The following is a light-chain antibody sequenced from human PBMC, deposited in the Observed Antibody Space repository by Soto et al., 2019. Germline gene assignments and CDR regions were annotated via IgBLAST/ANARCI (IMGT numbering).Light chain of an antibody. Sequence: QSVLTQPPSASGSPGQSVAISCTGTSSDVGGYDYVSWYQQHPGKAPKLMIYDVSKRPSGVPDRFSGSKSGNTASLTVSGLQAEDEADYYCSSYAGTYIVFGTGTKATV. V-gene: IGLV2-8*01. CDR1: SSDVGGYDY. CDR2: DVS. J-gene: IGLJ1*01. CDR3: SSYAGTYIV.